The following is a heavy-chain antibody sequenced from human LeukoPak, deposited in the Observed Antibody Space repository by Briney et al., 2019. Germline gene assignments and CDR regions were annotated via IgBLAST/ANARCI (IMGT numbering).Heavy chain of an antibody. CDR1: GDSVYSNSAA. Sequence: SQTLSLTCAISGDSVYSNSAAWNWIRQSPSRGLEWLGRTYYRSKWYNDYAVSVKSRITINPDTSKNQFSLQLNSVTPEDTAVYYCAREVSEDWNYGYYFDYWGQGTLVTVSS. J-gene: IGHJ4*02. V-gene: IGHV6-1*01. CDR2: TYYRSKWYN. D-gene: IGHD1-7*01. CDR3: AREVSEDWNYGYYFDY.